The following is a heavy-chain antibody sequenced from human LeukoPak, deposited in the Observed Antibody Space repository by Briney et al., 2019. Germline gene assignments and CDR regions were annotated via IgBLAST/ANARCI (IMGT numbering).Heavy chain of an antibody. V-gene: IGHV3-7*01. CDR1: GFTFSSYW. J-gene: IGHJ4*02. Sequence: PGGSLRLSCAVSGFTFSSYWMSWVRQAPGKGLEWVANIKKDGSEKYYVDSVKGRFTISRDNAKKSLYLQMNSLRAEDTAVYYCARHLSGITGYTYGRGIDYWGQGTLLTVSS. D-gene: IGHD5-18*01. CDR3: ARHLSGITGYTYGRGIDY. CDR2: IKKDGSEK.